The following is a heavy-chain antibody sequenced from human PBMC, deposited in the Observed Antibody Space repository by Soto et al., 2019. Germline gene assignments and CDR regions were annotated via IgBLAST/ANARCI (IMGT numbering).Heavy chain of an antibody. J-gene: IGHJ4*02. CDR1: GFTFSSYS. CDR2: ISSGSSYI. Sequence: LRLSCAASGFTFSSYSMNWVRQAPGKGLEWVSSISSGSSYIYYADSVKGRFTISRDNAKNSLYLQMNSLRAEDTAVYYCARESSGTYDYWGQGTLVPVSS. D-gene: IGHD1-1*01. CDR3: ARESSGTYDY. V-gene: IGHV3-21*01.